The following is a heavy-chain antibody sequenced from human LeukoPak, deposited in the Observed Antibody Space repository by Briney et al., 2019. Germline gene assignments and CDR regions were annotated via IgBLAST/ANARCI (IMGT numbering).Heavy chain of an antibody. D-gene: IGHD6-13*01. V-gene: IGHV3-21*01. J-gene: IGHJ4*02. CDR3: ARSLTAAAGNLGY. CDR2: ISSTTSYI. CDR1: GFTFSSHS. Sequence: PGGSLRLSCAASGFTFSSHSMNWVRQAPGKGLAWVSSISSTTSYINYADSVRGRFTISRDNAKNSLYLQMNSLRAEDTAVYYCARSLTAAAGNLGYWGQGTLITVFS.